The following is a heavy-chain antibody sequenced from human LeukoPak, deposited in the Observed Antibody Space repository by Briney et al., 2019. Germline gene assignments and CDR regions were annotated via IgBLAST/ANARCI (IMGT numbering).Heavy chain of an antibody. J-gene: IGHJ4*02. Sequence: NHSETLSLTCTVSGGSISSSSYYWSWIRQPPGKGLEWIGEINHSGSTNYNPSLKSRVTISVDTSKSQFSLKLSSVTAADTAVYYCAGFTYDSSGSGYWGQGTLVTVSS. CDR1: GGSISSSSYY. V-gene: IGHV4-39*07. CDR3: AGFTYDSSGSGY. D-gene: IGHD3-22*01. CDR2: INHSGST.